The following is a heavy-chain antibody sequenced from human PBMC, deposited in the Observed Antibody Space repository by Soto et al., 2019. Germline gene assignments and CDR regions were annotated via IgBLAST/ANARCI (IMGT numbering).Heavy chain of an antibody. D-gene: IGHD3-10*01. CDR3: ARAVTWGLDV. CDR2: ISRSSTGI. Sequence: EVQLVESGGGLVQPGGSPRLSCAASGFTFSLYSMSWVRQAPGKGLEWVSYISRSSTGIHYADSVKGRFTISRDDATNSRQLQMNSLRDGDTAVYYCARAVTWGLDVWGQGTTVSISS. CDR1: GFTFSLYS. J-gene: IGHJ6*02. V-gene: IGHV3-48*02.